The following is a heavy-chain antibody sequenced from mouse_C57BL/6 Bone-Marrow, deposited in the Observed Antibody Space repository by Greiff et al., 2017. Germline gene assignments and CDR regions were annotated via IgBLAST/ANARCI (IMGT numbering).Heavy chain of an antibody. CDR1: GFNIKDYY. D-gene: IGHD1-1*01. J-gene: IGHJ2*01. CDR3: TTFYYGSSRYYFDY. Sequence: VHVKQSGAELVRPGASVKLSCTASGFNIKDYYMHWVKQRPEQGLEWIGRIDPEDGDTEYAPKFQGKATMTADTSSNTAYLQLSSLTSEDTAVYYCTTFYYGSSRYYFDYWGQGTTLTVSS. CDR2: IDPEDGDT. V-gene: IGHV14-1*01.